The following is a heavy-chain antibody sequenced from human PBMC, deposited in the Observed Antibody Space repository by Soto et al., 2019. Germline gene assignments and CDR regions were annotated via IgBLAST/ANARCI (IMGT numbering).Heavy chain of an antibody. Sequence: GGSLRLSCAASGFTFSSYSMNWVRQAPGKGLEWVSSISSSSSYIYYADSVKGRFTISRDNAKNSLYLQMNSLRAEDTAVYYCARGSVLRYFDWLVDYWGQGTLVTVSS. CDR2: ISSSSSYI. V-gene: IGHV3-21*01. J-gene: IGHJ4*02. D-gene: IGHD3-9*01. CDR3: ARGSVLRYFDWLVDY. CDR1: GFTFSSYS.